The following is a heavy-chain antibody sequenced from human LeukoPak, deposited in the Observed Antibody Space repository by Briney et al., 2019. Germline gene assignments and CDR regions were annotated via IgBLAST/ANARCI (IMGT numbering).Heavy chain of an antibody. Sequence: GASVKVSCEASGYTFTSYDINWVRQATGQGLEWMGWMNPNSGNTGYAQKFQGRVTITRNTSISTAYMELSSLRSEDTAVYYCARVGDSSGWYTGYYYYYYMDVWGKGTTVTVSS. CDR2: MNPNSGNT. D-gene: IGHD6-19*01. CDR1: GYTFTSYD. CDR3: ARVGDSSGWYTGYYYYYYMDV. J-gene: IGHJ6*03. V-gene: IGHV1-8*03.